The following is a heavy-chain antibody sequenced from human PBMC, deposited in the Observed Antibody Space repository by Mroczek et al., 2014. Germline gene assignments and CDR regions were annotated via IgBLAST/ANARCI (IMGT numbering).Heavy chain of an antibody. J-gene: IGHJ3*02. V-gene: IGHV4-34*01. CDR1: GGSFSGYY. CDR3: ARGWELLLDAFDI. CDR2: INHSGST. D-gene: IGHD1-26*01. Sequence: QVQLQQWGAGLLKPSETLSLTCAVYGGSFSGYYWSWIRQPPGKGLEWIGEINHSGSTNYNPSLKSRVTISVDTSKNQFSLKLSSVTAADTAVYYCARGWELLLDAFDIWGQGTMVTVSS.